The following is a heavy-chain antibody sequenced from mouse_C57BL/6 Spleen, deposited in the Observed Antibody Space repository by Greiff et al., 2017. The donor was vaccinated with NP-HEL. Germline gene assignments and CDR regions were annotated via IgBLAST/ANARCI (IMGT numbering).Heavy chain of an antibody. D-gene: IGHD4-1*01. J-gene: IGHJ2*01. CDR2: IHPNSGST. CDR3: AREGLGRDFDY. V-gene: IGHV1-64*01. Sequence: QVQLQQPGAELVKPGASVKLSCKVSGYTFTSYWMHWVKQRPGQGLEWIGMIHPNSGSTNYNEKFKSKATLTVDKSSSTAYMQLSSLTSEDSAVYYCAREGLGRDFDYWGQGTTLTVSS. CDR1: GYTFTSYW.